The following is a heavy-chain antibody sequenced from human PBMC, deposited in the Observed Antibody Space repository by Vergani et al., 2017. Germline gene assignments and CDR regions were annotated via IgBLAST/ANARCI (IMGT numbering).Heavy chain of an antibody. V-gene: IGHV4-34*01. CDR1: GGSFSGYY. Sequence: QVQLQQWGAGLLKPSETLSLTCAVYGGSFSGYYWSWIRQPPGKGLEWIGEINHSGSTNYNPSLKSRVTISVDTSKNQFSLQLSSVTAADTAVYYCAHRIAEANWFDPWGQGTLVTVSS. D-gene: IGHD6-19*01. J-gene: IGHJ5*02. CDR3: AHRIAEANWFDP. CDR2: INHSGST.